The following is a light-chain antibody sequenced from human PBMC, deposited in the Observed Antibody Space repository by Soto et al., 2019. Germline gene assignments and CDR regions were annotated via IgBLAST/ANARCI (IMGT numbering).Light chain of an antibody. V-gene: IGKV3-20*01. Sequence: EIVLTQSPGTLSLSPGERATLSCRASQSVSSSYLAWYQQKPGQAPRLLIYDASRATGTPDRFSGSGSGTDFTLTITRLEPEDFAVYYCQHYGTSALFGPGTKGDI. CDR1: QSVSSSY. J-gene: IGKJ3*01. CDR2: DAS. CDR3: QHYGTSAL.